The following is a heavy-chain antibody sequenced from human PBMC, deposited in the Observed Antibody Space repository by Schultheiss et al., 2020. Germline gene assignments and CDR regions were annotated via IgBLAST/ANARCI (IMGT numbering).Heavy chain of an antibody. V-gene: IGHV3-33*08. CDR3: ARGTTGYSSSWQEFDY. CDR1: GFTFSSYG. CDR2: IWYDGSNK. J-gene: IGHJ4*02. Sequence: GGSLRLSCAASGFTFSSYGMHWVRQAPGKGLEWVAVIWYDGSNKYYADSVKGRFTISRDNSKNTLYLQMNSLRAGDTAVYYCARGTTGYSSSWQEFDYWGQGTLVTFSS. D-gene: IGHD6-13*01.